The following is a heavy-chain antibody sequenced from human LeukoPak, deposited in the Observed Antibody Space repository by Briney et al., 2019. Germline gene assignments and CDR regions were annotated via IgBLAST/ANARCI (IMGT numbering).Heavy chain of an antibody. V-gene: IGHV1-18*01. Sequence: ASVKVSCKASGYTFTSYGISWVRQAPGQGLEWMGWISAYNGNTNYAQKLQGRVTMTTDTSTSTAYMELRSLRSDDTAVYYCATNEGYSYDNWFDPWGQGTLVTASS. J-gene: IGHJ5*02. CDR1: GYTFTSYG. CDR2: ISAYNGNT. CDR3: ATNEGYSYDNWFDP. D-gene: IGHD5-18*01.